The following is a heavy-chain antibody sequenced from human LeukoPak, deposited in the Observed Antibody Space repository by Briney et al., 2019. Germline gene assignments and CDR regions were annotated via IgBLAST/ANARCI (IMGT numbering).Heavy chain of an antibody. CDR2: IYYSGST. CDR3: ASISGSYYSRLETVDY. V-gene: IGHV4-39*07. Sequence: SETLSLTCTVSGGSISSSSYYWGWIRQPPGKGLGWIGSIYYSGSTYYNPSLKSRVTISVDTSKNQFSLKLSSVTAADTAVYYCASISGSYYSRLETVDYWGQGTLVTVSS. J-gene: IGHJ4*02. D-gene: IGHD1-26*01. CDR1: GGSISSSSYY.